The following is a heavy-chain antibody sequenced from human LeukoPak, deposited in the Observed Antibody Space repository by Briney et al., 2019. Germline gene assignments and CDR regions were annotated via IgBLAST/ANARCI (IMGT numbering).Heavy chain of an antibody. J-gene: IGHJ4*02. CDR2: INAGNGNT. D-gene: IGHD2-2*01. CDR1: GYTFTSYA. CDR3: ARGSYCSSTSCYVVDY. V-gene: IGHV1-3*03. Sequence: AAVKVSCKAAGYTFTSYAMHWVRQAPGQRLEWMGWINAGNGNTKYSQEFQGRVTITRDTSASTAYMELSSLRSEDMAVYYCARGSYCSSTSCYVVDYWGQGTLVTVSS.